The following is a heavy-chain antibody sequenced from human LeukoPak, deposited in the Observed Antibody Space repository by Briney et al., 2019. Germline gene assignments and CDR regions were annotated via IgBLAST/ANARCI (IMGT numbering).Heavy chain of an antibody. CDR1: GFTFSSYS. CDR3: ARVYSTIFGVVRNWFDP. V-gene: IGHV3-21*01. D-gene: IGHD3-3*01. Sequence: PGGSLRLSCAASGFTFSSYSMNWVRQAPGKGLEWVSSISSSSSYIYYADSVKGRFTISRDNAKNSLYLQMNSLRAEDTAVYYCARVYSTIFGVVRNWFDPWGQGTLVTVSS. CDR2: ISSSSSYI. J-gene: IGHJ5*02.